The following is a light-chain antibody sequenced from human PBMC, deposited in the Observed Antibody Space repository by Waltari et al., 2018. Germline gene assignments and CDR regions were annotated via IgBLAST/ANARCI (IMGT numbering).Light chain of an antibody. CDR3: QQANSFPRS. J-gene: IGKJ4*01. CDR1: QDISKW. CDR2: AAS. V-gene: IGKV1-12*01. Sequence: IQMTQSPSSVSASVGDGVTITCRASQDISKWLAWYQQKPGKAPILLVYAASTLQSGVPSRFSGTGSGTDFTLTITSLQPEDFATYYCQQANSFPRSFGGGTKVEIK.